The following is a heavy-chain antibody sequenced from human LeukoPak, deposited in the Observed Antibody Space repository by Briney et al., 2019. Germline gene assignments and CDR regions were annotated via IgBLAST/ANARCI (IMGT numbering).Heavy chain of an antibody. CDR1: GYTFTSYY. Sequence: ASVKVSCKASGYTFTSYYMHWVRQAPGQGLEWMGIINPSGGSTSYAQKFQGRVTMTRDTSTSTVYMELSSLRSEDTAVYYCARATPYGSGSYYLDYWGQGTLVTVYS. CDR2: INPSGGST. J-gene: IGHJ4*02. D-gene: IGHD3-10*01. CDR3: ARATPYGSGSYYLDY. V-gene: IGHV1-46*01.